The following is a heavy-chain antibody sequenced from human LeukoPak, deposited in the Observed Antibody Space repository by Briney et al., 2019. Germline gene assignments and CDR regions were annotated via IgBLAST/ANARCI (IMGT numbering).Heavy chain of an antibody. V-gene: IGHV4-34*01. CDR1: GGSFSGYY. Sequence: SETLSLTCAVYGGSFSGYYWSWIRQPPGKGLEWIGEIYHSGSTNYNPSLKSRVTISVDTSKNQFSLKLSSVTAADTAVYYCAREFSSGWEEDYWGQGTLVTVSS. CDR3: AREFSSGWEEDY. CDR2: IYHSGST. D-gene: IGHD6-19*01. J-gene: IGHJ4*02.